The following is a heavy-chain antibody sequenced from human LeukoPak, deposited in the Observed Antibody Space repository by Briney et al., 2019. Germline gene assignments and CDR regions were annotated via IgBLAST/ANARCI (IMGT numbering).Heavy chain of an antibody. CDR3: ARRGPLGGMDV. Sequence: VGSLGGSRAPSGLTSCRHGMHWVGEAAGKELEWVSAIGTAGDPSYPGSVKGRFTISRENAKNSLYLQMNSLRAGDTAVYYCARRGPLGGMDVWGQGTTVTVSS. J-gene: IGHJ6*02. V-gene: IGHV3-13*05. CDR2: IGTAGDP. CDR1: GLTSCRHG.